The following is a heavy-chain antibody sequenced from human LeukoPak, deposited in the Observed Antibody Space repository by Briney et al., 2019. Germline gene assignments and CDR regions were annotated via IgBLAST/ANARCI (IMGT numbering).Heavy chain of an antibody. Sequence: SETLSLTCTVSGGSISGYYWSWIRQPPGKGLEWIGYIYYSGGTNYNPSLKSRVTISVDTSKNQFSLKLSSVTAADAAVYYCARTRASELWFGELLYGYFDYWGQGTLVTVSS. CDR1: GGSISGYY. J-gene: IGHJ4*02. D-gene: IGHD3-10*01. V-gene: IGHV4-59*01. CDR2: IYYSGGT. CDR3: ARTRASELWFGELLYGYFDY.